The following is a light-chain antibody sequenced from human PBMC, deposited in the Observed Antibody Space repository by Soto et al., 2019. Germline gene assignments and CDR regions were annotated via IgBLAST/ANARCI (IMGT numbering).Light chain of an antibody. V-gene: IGKV1-33*01. CDR3: QHYRNLPLT. J-gene: IGKJ4*01. CDR1: QDISKY. Sequence: DIQMTQSPSSLSASVGDRVTITCQASQDISKYLNWYQQKPGKAPKLLIYDASNLETGVPSRFSGSGSGTAFSLTISSLQPEDTATYYCQHYRNLPLTFGGGTNLEIK. CDR2: DAS.